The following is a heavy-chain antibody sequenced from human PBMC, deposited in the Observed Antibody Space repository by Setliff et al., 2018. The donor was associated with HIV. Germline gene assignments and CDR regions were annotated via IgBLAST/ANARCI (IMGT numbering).Heavy chain of an antibody. D-gene: IGHD4-17*01. Sequence: TLSLTCTVSGGSISSGTYYWSWIRQPAGKGLEWIGHIYTSGSTDYNPSLKSRVTISVDTSKNQFSLKLSSVTAADTAVYYCARQREVYGTVYYYWVQGTLVTVSS. CDR1: GGSISSGTYY. CDR2: IYTSGST. J-gene: IGHJ4*02. V-gene: IGHV4-61*09. CDR3: ARQREVYGTVYYY.